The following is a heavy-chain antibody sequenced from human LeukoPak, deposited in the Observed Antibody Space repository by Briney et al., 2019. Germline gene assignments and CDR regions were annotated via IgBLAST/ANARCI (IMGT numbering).Heavy chain of an antibody. D-gene: IGHD1-26*01. J-gene: IGHJ4*02. CDR1: GGTFSSYA. CDR2: IFPIFATA. CDR3: ARESGSYEAYFDY. V-gene: IGHV1-69*13. Sequence: SVKVSCKASGGTFSSYAISWVRQAPGQGLEWMGRIFPIFATANYAQKFQGRVTITADESTSTAYMELSSLRSEDTAVYYCARESGSYEAYFDYWGQGTLATVSS.